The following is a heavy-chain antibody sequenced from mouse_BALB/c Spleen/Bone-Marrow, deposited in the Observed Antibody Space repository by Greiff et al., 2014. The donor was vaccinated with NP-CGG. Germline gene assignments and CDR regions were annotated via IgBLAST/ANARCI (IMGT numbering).Heavy chain of an antibody. CDR1: GFNIKDTY. CDR2: IDPANGNT. Sequence: VQLQQSGAELVKPGASVKLSCTASGFNIKDTYMHWVKQRPEQGLEWIGRIDPANGNTKYDPKFQGKATITADTSSNTAYLQLSSLRSEDTAVYYCATMITDWYFDVWGAGTTVTVSS. D-gene: IGHD2-4*01. V-gene: IGHV14-3*02. J-gene: IGHJ1*01. CDR3: ATMITDWYFDV.